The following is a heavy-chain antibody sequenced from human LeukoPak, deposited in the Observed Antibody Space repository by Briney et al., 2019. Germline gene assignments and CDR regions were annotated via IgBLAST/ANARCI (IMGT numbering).Heavy chain of an antibody. V-gene: IGHV3-7*01. CDR3: ARDKDGGLEY. Sequence: PGGSLRLSCAASGFTFSSYWMSWVRQAPGKGLEWVAHIRHDGGEKYYVDSVKGQFTISRDNAKNSLFLQMNSLRAEDTAVYYCARDKDGGLEYWGQGTLVTVSS. CDR1: GFTFSSYW. J-gene: IGHJ4*02. D-gene: IGHD4-23*01. CDR2: IRHDGGEK.